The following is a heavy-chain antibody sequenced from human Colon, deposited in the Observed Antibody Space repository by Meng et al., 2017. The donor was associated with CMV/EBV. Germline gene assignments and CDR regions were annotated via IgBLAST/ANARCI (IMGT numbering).Heavy chain of an antibody. CDR2: INYSGTA. D-gene: IGHD1-26*01. J-gene: IGHJ4*02. V-gene: IGHV4-39*07. Sequence: SETLSLTCSVSGDSITSGLFFWGWLRQTPGKGLEWIASINYSGTAYYNPSLKSRVTMSVDTSKNQFSLNLNSVTAADTAVYHCATDPMGVTYFKHWGRGMLVTVSS. CDR1: GDSITSGLFF. CDR3: ATDPMGVTYFKH.